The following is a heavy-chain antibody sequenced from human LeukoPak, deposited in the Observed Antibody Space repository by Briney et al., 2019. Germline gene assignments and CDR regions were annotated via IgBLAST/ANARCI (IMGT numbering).Heavy chain of an antibody. Sequence: SETLSLTCTVSGGSISSSSHYWGWIRQPPGKGLEWIGSLYYSGSTFYNPSLKSRITISVDTSKNQFSLKLSSVTAADTAVYYCARPNIRYCSGGACSNDGSDYWGQGTLVTVSS. CDR1: GGSISSSSHY. CDR3: ARPNIRYCSGGACSNDGSDY. D-gene: IGHD2-15*01. J-gene: IGHJ4*02. CDR2: LYYSGST. V-gene: IGHV4-39*01.